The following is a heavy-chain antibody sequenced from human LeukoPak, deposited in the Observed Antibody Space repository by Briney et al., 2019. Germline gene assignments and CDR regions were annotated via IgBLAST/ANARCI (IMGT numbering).Heavy chain of an antibody. J-gene: IGHJ5*02. CDR1: GFTFSSYS. D-gene: IGHD1-26*01. CDR3: AKMRSFSGTYGAS. Sequence: PGGSLRLSCAASGFTFSSYSMTWVRQAPGKGLEWVASIKRDGSEKYYVDSVKGRFTISRDNAKNSLYLQMNSLRAEDTAVYYCAKMRSFSGTYGASWGQGTLVTVSS. CDR2: IKRDGSEK. V-gene: IGHV3-7*01.